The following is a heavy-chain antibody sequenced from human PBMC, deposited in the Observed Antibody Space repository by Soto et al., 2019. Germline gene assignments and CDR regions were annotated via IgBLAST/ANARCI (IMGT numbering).Heavy chain of an antibody. CDR3: ARAATGSYHSAY. CDR1: GYAFTSYG. V-gene: IGHV1-18*04. Sequence: GPEVKKPGASVRVSCMTSGYAFTSYGVNWVRQVPGQGLEWMGWIAPHSGRTTYLPKFQGRVTITADPSTNTAYMELTSLSFDDTGIYFCARAATGSYHSAYWGQGTVVTVSA. J-gene: IGHJ4*02. D-gene: IGHD3-10*01. CDR2: IAPHSGRT.